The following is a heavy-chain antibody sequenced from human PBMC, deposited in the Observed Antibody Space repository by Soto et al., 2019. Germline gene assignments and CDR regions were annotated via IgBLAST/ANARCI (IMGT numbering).Heavy chain of an antibody. V-gene: IGHV3-30*18. J-gene: IGHJ4*02. Sequence: QVQLVESGGGVVQPGRSLRLSCAASGFTFSSYGMHWVRQAPGKGPEWVAVISYDGSNKYYADSVKGRFTISRDNSKNTLYLQMNSLRAEDTAVYYCAKDLGGHSSSWYGGGFDYWGQGTLVTVSS. CDR3: AKDLGGHSSSWYGGGFDY. D-gene: IGHD6-13*01. CDR2: ISYDGSNK. CDR1: GFTFSSYG.